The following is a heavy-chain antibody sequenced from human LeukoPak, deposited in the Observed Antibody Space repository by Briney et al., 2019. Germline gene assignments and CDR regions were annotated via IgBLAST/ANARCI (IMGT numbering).Heavy chain of an antibody. CDR1: GYTFTGYY. J-gene: IGHJ4*02. D-gene: IGHD6-19*01. Sequence: ASVKVSCKASGYTFTGYYMNWVRQAPGQGLEWMGWVNPNSGDTNYAQKFQGRVTMTRDTPITTAYMELSRLRSDDTAVYYCASTHRPGRYSSGWYIDYWGQGTLVTVSS. CDR3: ASTHRPGRYSSGWYIDY. V-gene: IGHV1-2*02. CDR2: VNPNSGDT.